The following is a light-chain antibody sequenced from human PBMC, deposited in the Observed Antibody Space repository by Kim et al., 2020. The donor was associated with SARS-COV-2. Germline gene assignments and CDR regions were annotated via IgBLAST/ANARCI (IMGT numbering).Light chain of an antibody. CDR2: TND. J-gene: IGLJ2*01. V-gene: IGLV1-44*01. Sequence: QSVLTQPPSASGTPGQSVTISCSGTRSNSRDNTVSWYQQVPGTTPKLLIHTNDRRPSWVPDRFSGSKSGTSASLAISGLRSEDEADYYCAAWFDSLVVFGGGTQLTVL. CDR3: AAWFDSLVV. CDR1: RSNSRDNT.